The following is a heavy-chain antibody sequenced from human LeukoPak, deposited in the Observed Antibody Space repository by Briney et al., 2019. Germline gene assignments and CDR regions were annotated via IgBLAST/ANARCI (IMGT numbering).Heavy chain of an antibody. D-gene: IGHD6-13*01. J-gene: IGHJ5*02. CDR1: GFTVNSYN. CDR2: ISSSGTK. CDR3: ARGPSSSSWSRFDP. V-gene: IGHV3-48*02. Sequence: GGSLRLSCSASGFTVNSYNMNWVRQAPGKGLEWVSCISSSGTKYYADSVKGRFTTSRDNGKSSLFLEMSSLRDEDTAVYYCARGPSSSSWSRFDPWGQGTLVTVSS.